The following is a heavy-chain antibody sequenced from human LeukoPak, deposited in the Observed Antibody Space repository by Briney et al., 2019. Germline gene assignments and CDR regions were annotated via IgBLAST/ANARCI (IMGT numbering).Heavy chain of an antibody. Sequence: TSETLSLTCTVSGYTVETGYYWAWLRQPPGKGLEWIGSIYRSATPYYNPSLKSRVLISMDMSKNEVSLSLTSVTAADTAVYYCAREWATYHNWYDPWGQGTLVIVSS. CDR1: GYTVETGYY. CDR3: AREWATYHNWYDP. J-gene: IGHJ5*02. D-gene: IGHD1-26*01. V-gene: IGHV4-38-2*02. CDR2: IYRSATP.